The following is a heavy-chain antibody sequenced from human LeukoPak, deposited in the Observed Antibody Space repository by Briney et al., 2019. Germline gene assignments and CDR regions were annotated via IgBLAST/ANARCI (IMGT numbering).Heavy chain of an antibody. CDR3: ARGGYYYDSSGCSYYY. J-gene: IGHJ4*02. CDR2: INHSGST. V-gene: IGHV4-34*01. CDR1: GGSFSGYY. D-gene: IGHD3-22*01. Sequence: PSETLSLTCAVYGGSFSGYYWSWIRQPPGKGLEWIGEINHSGSTNYNPSLKSRVTISVDTSKNQFSLKLSSVTAADTAVYYCARGGYYYDSSGCSYYYWGQGTLVTVSS.